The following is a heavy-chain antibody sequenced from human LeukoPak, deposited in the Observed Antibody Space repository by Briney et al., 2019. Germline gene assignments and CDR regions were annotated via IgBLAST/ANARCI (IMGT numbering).Heavy chain of an antibody. CDR1: GGTFSSYA. Sequence: SVKVSCKASGGTFSSYAISWVRQAPGQGLEWMGRIIPILGIANYAQKFQGRVTITGDKSTSTAYMELSSLRSEDTAVYYCARAVTHLVGGNWFDPWGQGTLVTVSS. J-gene: IGHJ5*02. CDR3: ARAVTHLVGGNWFDP. CDR2: IIPILGIA. D-gene: IGHD1-26*01. V-gene: IGHV1-69*04.